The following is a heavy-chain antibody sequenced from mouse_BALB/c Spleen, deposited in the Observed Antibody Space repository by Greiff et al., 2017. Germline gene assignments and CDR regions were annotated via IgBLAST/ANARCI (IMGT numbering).Heavy chain of an antibody. J-gene: IGHJ4*01. CDR3: LYAMDY. Sequence: EVKVLESGGGLVQPGGSRKLSCAASGFTFSSYTMSWVRQTPEKRLEWVATISSGGSYTYYPDSVKGRFTISRDNAKNTLYLQMSSLKSEDTAMYYCLYAMDYWGQGTSVTVSS. V-gene: IGHV5-6-4*01. CDR1: GFTFSSYT. CDR2: ISSGGSYT.